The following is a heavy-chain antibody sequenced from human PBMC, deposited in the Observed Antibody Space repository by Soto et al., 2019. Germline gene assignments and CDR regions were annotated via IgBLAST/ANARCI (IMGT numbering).Heavy chain of an antibody. Sequence: ASVKVYCKASGYTFTSYAMHWVRQAPGQRLEWMGWINAGNGNTKYSQKFQGRVTITRDTSASTAYMELSSLRSEDTAVYYCARSTRMLPKSNWFDPWGQGTLVTVSS. V-gene: IGHV1-3*01. CDR1: GYTFTSYA. J-gene: IGHJ5*02. D-gene: IGHD2-8*01. CDR3: ARSTRMLPKSNWFDP. CDR2: INAGNGNT.